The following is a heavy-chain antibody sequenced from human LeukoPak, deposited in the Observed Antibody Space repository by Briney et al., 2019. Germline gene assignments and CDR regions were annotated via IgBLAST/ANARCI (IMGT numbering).Heavy chain of an antibody. D-gene: IGHD3-22*01. CDR1: GFTFSSYW. V-gene: IGHV3-74*01. Sequence: GGSLRLSCAASGFTFSSYWMHWVRHAPGKGLVWVSRIKSDGSTNYADSVKGRFTISRDNAKNTVSLQMNSLRAEDTGVYYCARAPSEIGGYYPEYFRHWGQGTLVTVSS. J-gene: IGHJ1*01. CDR2: IKSDGST. CDR3: ARAPSEIGGYYPEYFRH.